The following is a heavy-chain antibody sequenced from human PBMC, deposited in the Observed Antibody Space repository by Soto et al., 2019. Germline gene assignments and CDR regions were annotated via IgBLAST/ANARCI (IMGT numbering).Heavy chain of an antibody. CDR3: AREIGYCSTWPAY. V-gene: IGHV3-33*01. J-gene: IGHJ4*02. CDR1: GFSVGSYG. CDR2: IGFDGKNE. Sequence: QVQLGESGGGVVQPGRSLRLSCDVSGFSVGSYGMHWVRQAPGKGLEWVAVIGFDGKNENYGDSVKGRFTVSRDNSRNTLYLQMNSLRVEDTAVYFCAREIGYCSTWPAYWGQGTLVTVSS. D-gene: IGHD6-13*01.